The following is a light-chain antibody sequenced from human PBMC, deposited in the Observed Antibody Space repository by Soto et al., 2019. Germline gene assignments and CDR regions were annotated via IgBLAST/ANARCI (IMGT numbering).Light chain of an antibody. CDR2: EVS. Sequence: QSVLTQPPSASGAPGQSVTISCTGTSSDVGGYNYVSWYQQHPGKAPKLMIYEVSKRPSGVRDRFSGSKSGNTASLTVSGLQAEDEADYYCPSYAGSNNVFGTGTKVTVL. CDR3: PSYAGSNNV. CDR1: SSDVGGYNY. J-gene: IGLJ1*01. V-gene: IGLV2-8*01.